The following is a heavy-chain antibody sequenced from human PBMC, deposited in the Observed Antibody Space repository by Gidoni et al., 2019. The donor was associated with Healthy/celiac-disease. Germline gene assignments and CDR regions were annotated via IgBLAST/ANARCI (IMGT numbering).Heavy chain of an antibody. CDR2: IYSGGST. D-gene: IGHD3-9*01. CDR3: AGASLYYDILTGYWPAGNYYYYYGMDV. Sequence: EVQLVETGGGLIQPGGSLRLSCPASGFTVRTNYMSWFRQAPGKGLEWASVIYSGGSTYYADSVKGRFTISRDKSKNTLYLKMNSLRAEDTAVYYCAGASLYYDILTGYWPAGNYYYYYGMDVWGQGTTVTVSS. V-gene: IGHV3-53*02. J-gene: IGHJ6*02. CDR1: GFTVRTNY.